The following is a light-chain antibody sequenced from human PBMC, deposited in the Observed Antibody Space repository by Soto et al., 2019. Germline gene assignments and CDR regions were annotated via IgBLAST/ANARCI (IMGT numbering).Light chain of an antibody. CDR1: QSVSRNS. CDR2: AAS. V-gene: IGKV3-20*01. CDR3: QQYGTSPTT. Sequence: EIVLTQSPGTLSLSPGERATLSCRASQSVSRNSLAWYQQKPGQAPRLLIYAASSRATDIPDRFSGSGSGTDFTLIVSRLEPEDFAVYFCQQYGTSPTTFGPGTKVDIK. J-gene: IGKJ3*01.